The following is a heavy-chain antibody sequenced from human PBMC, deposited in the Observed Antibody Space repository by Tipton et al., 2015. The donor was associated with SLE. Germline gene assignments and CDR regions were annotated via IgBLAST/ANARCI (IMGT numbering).Heavy chain of an antibody. Sequence: TLSLTCTVSGYSISSDYYWGWIRQPPGTGLEWIGFIDYSGSTNYSPSLKSRVTISLDMSENQFSLTLSSVTAADTAVYYCATAPRGAYGLWWSVWGQGTLVTVSS. CDR3: ATAPRGAYGLWWSV. CDR1: GYSISSDYY. D-gene: IGHD2-21*01. V-gene: IGHV4-61*01. J-gene: IGHJ4*02. CDR2: IDYSGST.